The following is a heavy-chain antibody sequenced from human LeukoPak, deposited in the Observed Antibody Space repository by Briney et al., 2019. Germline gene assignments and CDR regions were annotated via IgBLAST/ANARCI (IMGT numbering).Heavy chain of an antibody. D-gene: IGHD3-22*01. Sequence: SETLSLTCAVYGGSFSGYYWSWIRQPPGKGLEWIGEINHSGSTNYNPSLKSRVTMSVDTSKNQFSLKLSSVTAADTAVYYCAREWMSYDSRLDYWGQGTLVTVSS. CDR1: GGSFSGYY. V-gene: IGHV4-34*01. J-gene: IGHJ4*02. CDR2: INHSGST. CDR3: AREWMSYDSRLDY.